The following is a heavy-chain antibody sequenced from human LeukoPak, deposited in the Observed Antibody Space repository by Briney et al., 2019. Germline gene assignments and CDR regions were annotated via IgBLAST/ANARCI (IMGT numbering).Heavy chain of an antibody. CDR2: IYYSGST. CDR3: ARGGYYGSGNDFRFDP. Sequence: PSETLSLTCTISGGSISSYYWSWIRQPPGKGLEWIGYIYYSGSTNYKPSLKSRVTISVDTSKNQFSLKLSSVTAADTAVYYCARGGYYGSGNDFRFDPWGQGTLVTVSS. CDR1: GGSISSYY. V-gene: IGHV4-59*01. D-gene: IGHD3-10*01. J-gene: IGHJ5*02.